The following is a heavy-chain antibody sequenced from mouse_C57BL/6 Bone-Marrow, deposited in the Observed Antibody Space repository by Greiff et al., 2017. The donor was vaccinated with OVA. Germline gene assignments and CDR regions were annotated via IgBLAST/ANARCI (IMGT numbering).Heavy chain of an antibody. CDR1: GFTFSSYA. CDR2: ISDGGSYT. Sequence: EVMLVESGGGLVKPGGSLKLSCAASGFTFSSYAMSWVRQTPEKRLEWVATISDGGSYTYYPDNVKGRFTISRDNAKNNLYLQMSHLKSEDTAMYYCARSWYFDVWGTGTTGTVSS. J-gene: IGHJ1*03. CDR3: ARSWYFDV. V-gene: IGHV5-4*03.